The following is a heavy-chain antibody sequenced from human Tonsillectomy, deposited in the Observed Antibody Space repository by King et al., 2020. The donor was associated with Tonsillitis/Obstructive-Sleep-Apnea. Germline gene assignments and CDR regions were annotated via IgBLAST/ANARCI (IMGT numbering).Heavy chain of an antibody. J-gene: IGHJ4*02. Sequence: VQLVQSGAEVKKPGSSVKVSCKASGGTFSSYAISWVRQAPGQGLEWMGGIIPIFGTANYAQKFQGRVTITADESTSTAYMELSSLRSEDTAVYYCASPVAPPSVGATDPYFDYWGQGTLVTVSS. CDR1: GGTFSSYA. V-gene: IGHV1-69*01. D-gene: IGHD1-26*01. CDR2: IIPIFGTA. CDR3: ASPVAPPSVGATDPYFDY.